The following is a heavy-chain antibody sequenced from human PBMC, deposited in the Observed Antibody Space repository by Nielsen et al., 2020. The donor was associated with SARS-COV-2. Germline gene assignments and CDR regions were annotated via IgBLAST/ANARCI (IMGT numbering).Heavy chain of an antibody. CDR2: IKSNTDGGAT. V-gene: IGHV3-15*01. CDR1: GFAFTNAW. Sequence: GGSLRLSCAASGFAFTNAWMSWVRQAPGKGLEWVGRIKSNTDGGATDYAAPVKGRFTISRDDSKNTLYLQMNSLKTEDTAVYYCTTGGITMVRGVMQYWGQGTLVTVSP. J-gene: IGHJ1*01. D-gene: IGHD3-10*01. CDR3: TTGGITMVRGVMQY.